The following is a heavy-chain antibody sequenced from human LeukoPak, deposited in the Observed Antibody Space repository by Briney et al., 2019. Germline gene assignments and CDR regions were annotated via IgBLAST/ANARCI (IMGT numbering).Heavy chain of an antibody. CDR1: GGSISSSN. D-gene: IGHD3-22*01. J-gene: IGHJ4*02. CDR2: ISGGSGST. Sequence: ETLSLTCAVSGGSISSSNWWSWVRQPPGKGLAWVSTISGGSGSTYCADSVKGRFTISRDNSKNTLYLQMNSLRDEDTAVYYCAKHRFESGGYHSTDWGQGTLVTVSS. V-gene: IGHV3-23*01. CDR3: AKHRFESGGYHSTD.